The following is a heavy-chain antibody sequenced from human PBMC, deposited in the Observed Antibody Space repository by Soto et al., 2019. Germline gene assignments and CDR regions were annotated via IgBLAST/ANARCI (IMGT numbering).Heavy chain of an antibody. J-gene: IGHJ4*01. CDR2: IHVTGYT. V-gene: IGHV4-30-2*01. D-gene: IGHD1-26*01. Sequence: QLQLQESGSRLVNPSQTLSLTCTVSGASITSGSYSWSWIRQAPGKGLEWIGNIHVTGYTAFSPSLKRWVTLSVETAKNQFSLNVNSVTVADTAVYFCARGGALRPNGHVPLALWVHGTLVTVSS. CDR1: GASITSGSYS. CDR3: ARGGALRPNGHVPLAL.